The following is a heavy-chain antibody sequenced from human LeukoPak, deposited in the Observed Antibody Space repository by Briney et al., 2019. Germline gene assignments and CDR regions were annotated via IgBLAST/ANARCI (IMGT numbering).Heavy chain of an antibody. D-gene: IGHD1-26*01. V-gene: IGHV4-39*01. CDR3: AYSGSYGHLGY. Sequence: ASETLSLTCTVSGGSISSNAYYWAWIRQPPGRGLEWIGSIYSSVSTYYNPSLKSRVTISVDTSKNQFSLRLSSVTAADTALYYCAYSGSYGHLGYWGQGIPVTVSS. CDR2: IYSSVST. CDR1: GGSISSNAYY. J-gene: IGHJ4*02.